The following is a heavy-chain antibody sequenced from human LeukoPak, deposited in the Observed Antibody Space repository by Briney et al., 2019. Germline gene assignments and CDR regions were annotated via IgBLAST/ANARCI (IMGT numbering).Heavy chain of an antibody. J-gene: IGHJ4*02. CDR1: GFTFSNFA. CDR3: AKVGVGWVAFEF. V-gene: IGHV3-23*01. Sequence: GGSLRLSCAASGFTFSNFAMSWVRQAPGRGLQWVSAISDSGGGTFYADSVKGRFTISRDNSKNTLYLQMNSLRAEDTAVYYCAKVGVGWVAFEFWGQGTLVSVSS. D-gene: IGHD3-16*01. CDR2: ISDSGGGT.